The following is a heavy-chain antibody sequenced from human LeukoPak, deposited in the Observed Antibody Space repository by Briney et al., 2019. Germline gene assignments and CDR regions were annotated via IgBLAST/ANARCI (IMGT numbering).Heavy chain of an antibody. CDR1: GFSISSGYY. CDR2: SHPSGTT. V-gene: IGHV4-38-2*02. J-gene: IGHJ4*02. Sequence: SEDLSLTCVVSGFSISSGYYWGWIRQPPGRGLEWVVNSHPSGTTFYNSSLKSRVAMSIDTSKNQFSLKLVSVTAADTAVYYCAREAERRIVNWGQGTLVTVSS. D-gene: IGHD1-1*01. CDR3: AREAERRIVN.